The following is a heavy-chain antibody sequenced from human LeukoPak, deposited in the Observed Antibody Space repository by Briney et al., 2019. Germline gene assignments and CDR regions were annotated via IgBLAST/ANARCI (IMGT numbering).Heavy chain of an antibody. D-gene: IGHD3-22*01. J-gene: IGHJ4*02. CDR3: ARDNTYDSSGYLYY. CDR2: IWNDGRNK. V-gene: IGHV3-33*01. CDR1: GFTFSSYG. Sequence: GGSLRLSCAASGFTFSSYGMHWVRQAPGKGLEWVAVIWNDGRNKYYADSVKGRFTISRDNSKNTLYLQMNSLRAEDTAVYYCARDNTYDSSGYLYYWGQGTLVTVSS.